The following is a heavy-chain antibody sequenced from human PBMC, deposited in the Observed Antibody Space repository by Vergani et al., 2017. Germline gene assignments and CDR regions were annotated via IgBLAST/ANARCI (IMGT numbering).Heavy chain of an antibody. CDR3: ARAMTRITMIVVVIEYFDY. CDR1: GGTFSSYA. Sequence: QVQLVQSGAEVKKPGSSVKVSCKASGGTFSSYAISWVRQAPGQGLEWMGGIIPNFGTANYAQKFQGRVKITADESTSTAYMELSSLRSEDTAVYYCARAMTRITMIVVVIEYFDYWGQGTLVTVSS. CDR2: IIPNFGTA. D-gene: IGHD3-22*01. J-gene: IGHJ4*02. V-gene: IGHV1-69*01.